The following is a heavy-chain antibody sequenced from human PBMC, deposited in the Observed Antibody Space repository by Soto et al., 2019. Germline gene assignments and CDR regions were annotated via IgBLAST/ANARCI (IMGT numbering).Heavy chain of an antibody. D-gene: IGHD3-3*01. CDR2: IYPDDSDT. J-gene: IGHJ6*02. Sequence: PGESLKISCKASGYSFITNWIGWVRQMPGKGLEWMGIIYPDDSDTRYSPSFRDQVTISVDKSINTAYLQWTSLRASDTAMYYCATPPYYDAWDGLDVWGQGTAVTVSS. CDR3: ATPPYYDAWDGLDV. CDR1: GYSFITNW. V-gene: IGHV5-51*01.